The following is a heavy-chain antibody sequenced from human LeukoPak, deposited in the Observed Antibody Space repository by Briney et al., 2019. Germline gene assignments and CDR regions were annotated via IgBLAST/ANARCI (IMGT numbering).Heavy chain of an antibody. D-gene: IGHD6-19*01. Sequence: PSETLSLTCAVSGYSISSGYYWGWIRQPPGKGLEWIGSIYHSGSTYYNPSLKSRVTMSVDMYKNQFSLKLTSVTAADTAVYYCASGIDARSDSSDWGQGTLVTVSS. CDR2: IYHSGST. J-gene: IGHJ4*02. CDR1: GYSISSGYY. V-gene: IGHV4-38-2*01. CDR3: ASGIDARSDSSD.